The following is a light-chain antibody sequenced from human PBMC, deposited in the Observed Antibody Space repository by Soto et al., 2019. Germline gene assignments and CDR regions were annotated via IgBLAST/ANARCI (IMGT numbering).Light chain of an antibody. J-gene: IGKJ4*01. CDR1: ESLLHSTGYHY. CDR2: FGS. V-gene: IGKV2-28*01. Sequence: DIVMTQSPLSLPVTPGEPASISCRSSESLLHSTGYHYLDWYLQKPGQSPQLLIHFGSNRASGGSDRFSRSGSGTEFTLKINRVEAEDVGFYYCMQALQTPLTFGGGTNVEIK. CDR3: MQALQTPLT.